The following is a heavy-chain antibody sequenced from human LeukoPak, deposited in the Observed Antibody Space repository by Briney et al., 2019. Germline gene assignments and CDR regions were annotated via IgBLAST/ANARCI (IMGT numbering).Heavy chain of an antibody. CDR2: IYTSGST. CDR1: GGSISNYY. J-gene: IGHJ4*02. V-gene: IGHV4-4*07. D-gene: IGHD2-2*01. Sequence: PSETLSLTCTVSGGSISNYYWSWIRQPAGKGLEWIGRIYTSGSTNYNPSLTSRVTISVDRSKNQFSLKLSSVTAADTAVYYCARDQGYCSSTSCRYFDCWGQGTLVTVSS. CDR3: ARDQGYCSSTSCRYFDC.